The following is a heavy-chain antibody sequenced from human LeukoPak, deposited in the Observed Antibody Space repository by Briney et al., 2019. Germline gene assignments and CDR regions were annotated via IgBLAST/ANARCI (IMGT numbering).Heavy chain of an antibody. V-gene: IGHV3-48*04. CDR1: GFTFSSYS. D-gene: IGHD3-10*01. Sequence: SGGSLRLSCAASGFTFSSYSMNWVSQAPGKGLEWVSYISSSGSTIYYADSVKGRFTISRDNAKNSLYLQMNSLRVEDTAVYYCARQRGSGSPHYYYYGMDVWGQGTTVTVSS. J-gene: IGHJ6*02. CDR2: ISSSGSTI. CDR3: ARQRGSGSPHYYYYGMDV.